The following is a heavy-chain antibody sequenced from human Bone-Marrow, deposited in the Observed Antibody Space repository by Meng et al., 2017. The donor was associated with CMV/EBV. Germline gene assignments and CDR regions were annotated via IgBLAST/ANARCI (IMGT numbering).Heavy chain of an antibody. D-gene: IGHD2-21*01. V-gene: IGHV3-21*01. J-gene: IGHJ4*02. CDR1: GFTFDDYG. CDR3: ARGGILWPYEDFDY. Sequence: GGSLRLSCAASGFTFDDYGMSWVRQAPGKGLEWVSSISSSSSYIYYADSVKGRFTISRDNAKNSLYLQMNSLRAEDTAVYYCARGGILWPYEDFDYWGQGTLVTVSS. CDR2: ISSSSSYI.